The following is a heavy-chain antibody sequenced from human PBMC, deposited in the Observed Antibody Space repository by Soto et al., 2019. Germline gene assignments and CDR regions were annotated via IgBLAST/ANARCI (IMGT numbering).Heavy chain of an antibody. CDR3: AREEQWLGVEF. CDR1: GFTFTAYY. V-gene: IGHV1-2*02. J-gene: IGHJ4*02. Sequence: ATVKVSCTASGFTFTAYYIHCVRQAPGQGLEWMGWINPNSGATNYAQKFQGRVTMTRDTSISTAYMELRRLRSDDTAVFYCAREEQWLGVEFWGQGTLVTVSS. D-gene: IGHD6-19*01. CDR2: INPNSGAT.